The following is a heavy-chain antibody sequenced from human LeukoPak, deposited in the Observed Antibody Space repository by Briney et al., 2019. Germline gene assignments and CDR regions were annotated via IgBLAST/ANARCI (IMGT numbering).Heavy chain of an antibody. CDR3: VGEPTVGGVGGWFDP. D-gene: IGHD3-16*01. CDR1: GFTVSSNY. V-gene: IGHV3-53*01. J-gene: IGHJ5*02. CDR2: IYSGGST. Sequence: GGSLRLSCAASGFTVSSNYMSWVRQAPGKGLEWVSVIYSGGSTYYADSVKGRFTISRDNSKNTLYLQMNSLRAEDTAVYYCVGEPTVGGVGGWFDPWGQGTLVTVSS.